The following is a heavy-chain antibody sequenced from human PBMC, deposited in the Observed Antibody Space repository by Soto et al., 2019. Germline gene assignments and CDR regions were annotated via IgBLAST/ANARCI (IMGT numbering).Heavy chain of an antibody. V-gene: IGHV3-48*01. Sequence: EVQLVESGGGLVQPGGSLRLSCATSGFILSDCAMNWVRQAPGKGLEWVSYISSSSSVIDYADSVKGRFTVSRDNARNSLYIQMNSLRAEDTAVYSCARALSWGSNWYYYMDVWGKGTTVTVSS. CDR3: ARALSWGSNWYYYMDV. J-gene: IGHJ6*03. CDR1: GFILSDCA. CDR2: ISSSSSVI. D-gene: IGHD1-1*01.